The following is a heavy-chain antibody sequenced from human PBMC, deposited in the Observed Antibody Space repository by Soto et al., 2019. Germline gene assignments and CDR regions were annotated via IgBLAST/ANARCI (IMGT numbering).Heavy chain of an antibody. V-gene: IGHV4-61*01. CDR1: GGSVSSGSYY. CDR3: ARAALSMVRGVINYYGMDV. J-gene: IGHJ6*02. Sequence: PSETLSLTCTVSGGSVSSGSYYWSWIRQPPGKGLEWIGYIYYSGSTNYNPSLKSRVTISVDTSKNQFSLKLSSVTAADTAVYYCARAALSMVRGVINYYGMDVWGQGTTVTVSS. CDR2: IYYSGST. D-gene: IGHD3-10*01.